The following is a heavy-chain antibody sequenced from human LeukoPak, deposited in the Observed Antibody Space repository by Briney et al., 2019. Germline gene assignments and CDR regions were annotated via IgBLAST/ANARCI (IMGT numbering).Heavy chain of an antibody. J-gene: IGHJ4*02. V-gene: IGHV3-48*02. CDR2: VSDSSDV. Sequence: GGSLRLSCAASGFTFSTYTMNWVRQAPGKGLEWVSTVSDSSDVHYSGSVKGRFTISRDNARNSLYLQMNGLRDEDTAVYYCARDGLHTAHFDYWGQGTLVTVSS. CDR1: GFTFSTYT. D-gene: IGHD5-18*01. CDR3: ARDGLHTAHFDY.